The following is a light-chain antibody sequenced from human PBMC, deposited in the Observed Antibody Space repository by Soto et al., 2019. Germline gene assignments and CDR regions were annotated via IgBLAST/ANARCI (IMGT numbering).Light chain of an antibody. J-gene: IGLJ2*01. CDR2: EGS. CDR3: CSNAGVGTGV. Sequence: QSALTQPASVSGSPGQSITISCTGTSSDVGSYNLVSWYQHHPGKAPKLMIYEGSKRPSGVSNRFSGSKSGNTASLTISGLQAEDEADYYCCSNAGVGTGVFGGGTKLTVL. CDR1: SSDVGSYNL. V-gene: IGLV2-23*01.